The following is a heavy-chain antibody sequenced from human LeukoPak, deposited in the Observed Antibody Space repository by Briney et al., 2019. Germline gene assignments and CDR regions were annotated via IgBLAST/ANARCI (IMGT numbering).Heavy chain of an antibody. V-gene: IGHV3-53*01. D-gene: IGHD3-10*01. J-gene: IGHJ3*02. Sequence: GGSLRLSCAASGFTVSSNYMSWVRQAPGKGLEWVSLIYSGGSTHYADPVKGRFTISRDNSKNTMYLQMNSLRAEDTAVYYCARALPGDDAFDIWGQGTMVTVSS. CDR1: GFTVSSNY. CDR3: ARALPGDDAFDI. CDR2: IYSGGST.